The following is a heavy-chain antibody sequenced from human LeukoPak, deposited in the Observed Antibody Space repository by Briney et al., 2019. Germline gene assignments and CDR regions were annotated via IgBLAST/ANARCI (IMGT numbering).Heavy chain of an antibody. J-gene: IGHJ4*02. CDR3: ARHGSYSLAF. V-gene: IGHV4-4*02. CDR2: MYLSGTT. CDR1: GDSINSLDL. D-gene: IGHD1-26*01. Sequence: PSGTLSLTCTVSGDSINSLDLWSWVRQPPGKGLEWIGEMYLSGTTHSNPSVKSRVTISIDKSKNQFFLNLSSVTAADTAVYYCARHGSYSLAFWGQGALVTVSS.